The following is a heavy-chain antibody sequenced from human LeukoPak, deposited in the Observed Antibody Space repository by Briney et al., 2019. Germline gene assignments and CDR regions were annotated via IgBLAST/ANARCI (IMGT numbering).Heavy chain of an antibody. V-gene: IGHV3-48*01. D-gene: IGHD1-26*01. CDR3: ARDLFSGSYQEDF. CDR2: ISYSSRAR. CDR1: GFTFSSYN. J-gene: IGHJ4*02. Sequence: GGSLRLSCAASGFTFSSYNMNWVRQAPGKGLEWVSSISYSSRARYYADSVKGRFTISRDNVKNSLYLQMDSLRAEDTAVYYCARDLFSGSYQEDFWGQGTLVTVSS.